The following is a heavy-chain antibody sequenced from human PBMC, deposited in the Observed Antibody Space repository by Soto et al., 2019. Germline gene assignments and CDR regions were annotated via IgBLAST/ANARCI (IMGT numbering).Heavy chain of an antibody. CDR3: AIAISGPTGLFDS. J-gene: IGHJ5*01. Sequence: GASVKVSCKASGYTFTNYDISWVRQAPGQGLERMGWISAHNGNTNYAQKLQGRVTMTTDTSTSTAYMELRSLRSDDTAVYYCAIAISGPTGLFDSWGQGTLDIGSS. V-gene: IGHV1-18*01. CDR2: ISAHNGNT. CDR1: GYTFTNYD. D-gene: IGHD4-17*01.